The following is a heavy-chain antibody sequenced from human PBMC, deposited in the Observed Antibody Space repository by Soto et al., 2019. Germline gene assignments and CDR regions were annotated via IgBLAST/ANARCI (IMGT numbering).Heavy chain of an antibody. V-gene: IGHV3-30*18. Sequence: GGSLRLSCAASGFTFSSYGMHWVRQAPGKGLEWVAVISYDGSNKYYADSVKGRFTISRDNSKNTLYLQMNSLRAEDTAVYYCAKGEAGDDGRLFDYWGQGAGVTVS. CDR1: GFTFSSYG. CDR3: AKGEAGDDGRLFDY. CDR2: ISYDGSNK. D-gene: IGHD2-21*02. J-gene: IGHJ4*02.